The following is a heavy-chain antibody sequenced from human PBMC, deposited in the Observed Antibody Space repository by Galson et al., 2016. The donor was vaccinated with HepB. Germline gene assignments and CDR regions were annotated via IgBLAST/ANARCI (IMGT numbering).Heavy chain of an antibody. CDR3: ARDGGYNYGAFDY. Sequence: SLRLSCAASGFTFSNYGMSWVRQAPGKGLEWVSSISGSGSTTYYTDSVKGRFTISRDNSNNMLFLQMNSLRAEDTALYYCARDGGYNYGAFDYWGQGTLVTVSS. D-gene: IGHD4-17*01. V-gene: IGHV3-23*01. CDR2: ISGSGSTT. CDR1: GFTFSNYG. J-gene: IGHJ4*02.